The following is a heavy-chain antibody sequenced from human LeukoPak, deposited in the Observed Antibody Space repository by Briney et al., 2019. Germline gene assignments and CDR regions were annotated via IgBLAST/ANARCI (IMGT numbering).Heavy chain of an antibody. CDR2: INPNSGGT. CDR1: GYTFTGYY. D-gene: IGHD2-15*01. V-gene: IGHV1-2*02. CDR3: ARLACSGGSCYLVAAFDH. Sequence: ASVKVSCKASGYTFTGYYMHWVRQAPGQGLEWMGWINPNSGGTNYAQKFQGRVTMTRDTSISTAYMELSRLRSDDTAVYYCARLACSGGSCYLVAAFDHWGQGTLVTVSS. J-gene: IGHJ4*02.